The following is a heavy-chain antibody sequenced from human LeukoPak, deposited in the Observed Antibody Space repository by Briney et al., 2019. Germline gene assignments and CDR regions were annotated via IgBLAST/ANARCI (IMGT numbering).Heavy chain of an antibody. D-gene: IGHD3-22*01. J-gene: IGHJ4*02. V-gene: IGHV3-23*01. CDR3: AKSYDISRFYPY. CDR1: GFTFSTFA. CDR2: ISGGGGST. Sequence: GGSLRLSCAASGFTFSTFAMSWVSQTPGKGLEWVSVISGGGGSTDYADSVKGRFTVSRDNSKNTLYLQMDSLTVEDTAVYYCAKSYDISRFYPYWGQGTLVTVSS.